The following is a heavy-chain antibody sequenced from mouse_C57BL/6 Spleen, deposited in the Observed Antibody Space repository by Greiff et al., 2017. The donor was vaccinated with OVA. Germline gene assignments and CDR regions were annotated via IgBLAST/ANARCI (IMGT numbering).Heavy chain of an antibody. D-gene: IGHD2-4*01. J-gene: IGHJ4*01. CDR1: GYTFTSYG. CDR3: ARQDDYPYYYAMDY. V-gene: IGHV1-81*01. CDR2: IYPRSGNT. Sequence: QVQLKESGAELARPGASVKLSCKASGYTFTSYGISWVKQRTGQGLEWIGEIYPRSGNTYYNEKFKGKATLTADKSSSTAYMELRSLTSEDSAVYFCARQDDYPYYYAMDYWGQGTSVTVSS.